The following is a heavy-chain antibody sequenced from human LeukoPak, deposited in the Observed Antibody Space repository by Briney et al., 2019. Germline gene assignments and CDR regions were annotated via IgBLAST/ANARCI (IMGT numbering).Heavy chain of an antibody. CDR1: GFTFSDHY. V-gene: IGHV3-72*01. CDR3: VRVHYSTWAGSYFDY. Sequence: PGGSLRLSCAASGFTFSDHYMDWVRQAPGKGLEWVGRIRNKGNSYTTEYAASVKGRFTISRDDSKNSLYLQMNSLKTEDTAVYYCVRVHYSTWAGSYFDYGGQGTMVSVSS. CDR2: IRNKGNSYTT. J-gene: IGHJ4*02. D-gene: IGHD6-13*01.